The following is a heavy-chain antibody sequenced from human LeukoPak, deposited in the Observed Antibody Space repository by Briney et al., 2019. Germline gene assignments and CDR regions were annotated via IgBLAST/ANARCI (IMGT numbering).Heavy chain of an antibody. CDR1: GGTFTSYA. CDR3: ARSQNWNYIWFDP. J-gene: IGHJ5*02. V-gene: IGHV1-69*05. D-gene: IGHD1-7*01. CDR2: IIPIFGTA. Sequence: SVKLSCKASGGTFTSYAISWVRQAPGQGLEWMGGIIPIFGTANYAQKFQGRVMITTDESTSTAYMELSSLRSEDTAVYYCARSQNWNYIWFDPWGQGTLVTVSS.